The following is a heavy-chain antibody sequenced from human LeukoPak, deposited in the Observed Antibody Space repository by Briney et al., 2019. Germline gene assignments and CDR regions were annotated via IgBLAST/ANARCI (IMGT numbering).Heavy chain of an antibody. CDR2: IKQDGSKI. V-gene: IGHV3-7*04. CDR1: GFTFSADW. CDR3: ARDFGSGNNWFDP. D-gene: IGHD3-10*01. Sequence: PGGSLRLSCSASGFTFSADWMSWVRQAPGRGLEWVANIKQDGSKIYYVESVKGRFTISRDNDRNSLYLQMDSLRVEDTAVYYCARDFGSGNNWFDPWGQGTLVTVSS. J-gene: IGHJ5*02.